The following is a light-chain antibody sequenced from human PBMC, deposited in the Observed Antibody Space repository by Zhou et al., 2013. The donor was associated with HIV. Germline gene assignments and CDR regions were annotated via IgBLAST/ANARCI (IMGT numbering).Light chain of an antibody. CDR1: QSISSY. Sequence: DIQMTQSPSSLSASVGDRVTITCRASQSISSYLNWYQQKPGKAPKLLIYAASNLDSGVPSRFSGSGHGTDFTLTINTLQSEDFAAYFCLHNGRRTPKTFGQGTKLDIK. V-gene: IGKV1-39*01. J-gene: IGKJ1*01. CDR2: AAS. CDR3: LHNGRRTPKT.